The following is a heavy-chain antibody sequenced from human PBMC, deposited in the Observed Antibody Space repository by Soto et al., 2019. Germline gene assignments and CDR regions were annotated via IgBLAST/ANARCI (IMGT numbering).Heavy chain of an antibody. CDR3: ARVYGRGYACIDY. V-gene: IGHV1-3*01. D-gene: IGHD3-16*01. CDR1: GYTFTSYA. CDR2: INAGNGNT. J-gene: IGHJ4*02. Sequence: GASVKVSCKASGYTFTSYAMHWVRQAPGQRLEWMGWINAGNGNTKYSQKFQGRVTITRDTSASTAYMELSSLRSEDTAVYYCARVYGRGYACIDYWGQGTLVTVSS.